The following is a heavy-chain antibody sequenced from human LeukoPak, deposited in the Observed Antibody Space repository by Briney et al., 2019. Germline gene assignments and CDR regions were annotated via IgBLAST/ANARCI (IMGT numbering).Heavy chain of an antibody. Sequence: SVKVSCKASGGTFSSYAISWVRQVPGQGLEWMGGIIPIFGTANYAQKFQGRVTITADEFTSTAYMELSSLRSEDTAVYYCARVPPAEYYFDYWGQGTLVTVSS. V-gene: IGHV1-69*13. J-gene: IGHJ4*02. CDR3: ARVPPAEYYFDY. CDR1: GGTFSSYA. CDR2: IIPIFGTA.